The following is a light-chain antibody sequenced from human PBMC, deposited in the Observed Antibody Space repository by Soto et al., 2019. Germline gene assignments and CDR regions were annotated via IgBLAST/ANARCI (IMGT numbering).Light chain of an antibody. V-gene: IGLV1-44*01. J-gene: IGLJ1*01. CDR2: SNN. Sequence: QSVLTQPPSASGTPGQRVTISCSGSSSNIGSNTVNWYQQLPGTAPKLLIYSNNQRPSGVPDRFSGSKSGTSASLAISGLQYEDEADYYCAVWDDRMNGYVFGTWTTVTVL. CDR1: SSNIGSNT. CDR3: AVWDDRMNGYV.